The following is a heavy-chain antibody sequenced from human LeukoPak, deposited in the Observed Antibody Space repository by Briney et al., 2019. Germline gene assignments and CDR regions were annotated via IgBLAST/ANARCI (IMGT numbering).Heavy chain of an antibody. V-gene: IGHV3-23*01. CDR2: ISGSGGST. CDR3: ARRAAAGRCFGY. J-gene: IGHJ4*02. CDR1: GFTFSSYA. Sequence: GGSLRLSCAASGFTFSSYAMSWVRQAPGKGLEWVSAISGSGGSTYYADSVKGRFTISRDNAENSLYLQMNSLRAEDTAVYYCARRAAAGRCFGYWGQGTLVTVSS. D-gene: IGHD6-13*01.